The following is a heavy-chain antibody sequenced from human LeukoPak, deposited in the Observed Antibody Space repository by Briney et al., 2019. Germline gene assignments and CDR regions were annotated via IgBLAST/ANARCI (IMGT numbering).Heavy chain of an antibody. J-gene: IGHJ3*02. V-gene: IGHV4-59*01. CDR2: IYYSGSI. Sequence: TSETLSLTCTVSGGSISSYYWSWIRRPPGKGLEWIGYIYYSGSIDYKPSLKSRVTISVDTSKNQLSLRMSSVTAADTAVYYCARGGYSNRWTDAFDIWGQGTMVTVSS. CDR3: ARGGYSNRWTDAFDI. CDR1: GGSISSYY. D-gene: IGHD6-13*01.